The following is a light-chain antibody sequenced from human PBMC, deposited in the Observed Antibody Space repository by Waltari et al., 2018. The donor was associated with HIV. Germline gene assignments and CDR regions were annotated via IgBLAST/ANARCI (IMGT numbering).Light chain of an antibody. Sequence: SYELTQPPSMSVSPGQTASITCSGDKLGDKYVCWYQQRPGQSPVMVMYHDSERPSGVPERFSGSISGNTASLTISGTQPLDEADYYCQVWDNNNAVFGGGTKLTVL. CDR3: QVWDNNNAV. CDR2: HDS. CDR1: KLGDKY. V-gene: IGLV3-1*01. J-gene: IGLJ2*01.